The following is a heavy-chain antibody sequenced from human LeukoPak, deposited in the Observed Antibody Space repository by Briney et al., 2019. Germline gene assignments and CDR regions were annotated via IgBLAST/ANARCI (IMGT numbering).Heavy chain of an antibody. Sequence: SETLSLTCTVSGGSISSYYWSWIRQPPGKELEWIGYIHYSGSTNYNPSLKSRVTVSLDTSKNHFSLRLNSVTAADTAVYFCASGIQGVGNNYWGQGTLVTVPS. CDR1: GGSISSYY. D-gene: IGHD4-23*01. CDR2: IHYSGST. CDR3: ASGIQGVGNNY. J-gene: IGHJ4*02. V-gene: IGHV4-59*12.